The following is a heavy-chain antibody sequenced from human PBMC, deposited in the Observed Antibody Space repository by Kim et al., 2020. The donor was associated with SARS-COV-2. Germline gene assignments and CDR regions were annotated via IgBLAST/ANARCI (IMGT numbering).Heavy chain of an antibody. D-gene: IGHD2-2*01. CDR1: GFTFSSYA. J-gene: IGHJ4*02. Sequence: GGSLRLSCAASGFTFSSYAMSWVRQAPGKGLEWVSSISDGGGRVNYADSVKGRFTVSRDDSKNTLYLQMNSLRAEDTALYYCAKEGGYCISDTCPRRFDFWGQGTLVTVSS. V-gene: IGHV3-23*01. CDR3: AKEGGYCISDTCPRRFDF. CDR2: ISDGGGRV.